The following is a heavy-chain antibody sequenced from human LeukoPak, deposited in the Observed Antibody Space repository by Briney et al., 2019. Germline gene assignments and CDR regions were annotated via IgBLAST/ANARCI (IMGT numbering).Heavy chain of an antibody. V-gene: IGHV1-69*13. CDR3: ARGSSEYYYGMDV. D-gene: IGHD3-10*01. CDR2: IIPIFGTA. J-gene: IGHJ6*02. Sequence: SVKVSCMASGGTFSSYAISWVRQAPGQGLEWMGGIIPIFGTANYAQKFQGRVTITADESTSTAYMELSSLRSEDTAVYYCARGSSEYYYGMDVWGQGTTVTVSS. CDR1: GGTFSSYA.